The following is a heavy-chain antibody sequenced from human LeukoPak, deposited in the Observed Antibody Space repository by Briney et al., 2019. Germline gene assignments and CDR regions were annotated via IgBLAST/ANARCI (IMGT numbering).Heavy chain of an antibody. D-gene: IGHD6-6*01. Sequence: GASLQTSSQGSAYSFTSYCIGWVLQLPAKGREGWGIIDPGDGNTNYSPSFQGQVTISADNSISTVSLQWSSPKASDTALYYGARHGPSNYVGYGGQGPLVTVSS. CDR3: ARHGPSNYVGY. CDR2: IDPGDGNT. V-gene: IGHV5-51*01. J-gene: IGHJ4*02. CDR1: AYSFTSYC.